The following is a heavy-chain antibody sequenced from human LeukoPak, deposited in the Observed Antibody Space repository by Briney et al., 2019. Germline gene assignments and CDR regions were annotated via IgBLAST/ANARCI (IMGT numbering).Heavy chain of an antibody. CDR1: GGSISSYY. Sequence: SETLSLTCTASGGSISSYYWSWIRQPPGKGLEWIGYIYYSGSTNYNPSLKSRVTISVDTSKNQFSLKLSSVTAADTAVYYCARAAGYCSSTSCYDWFDPWGQGTLVTVSS. D-gene: IGHD2-2*03. CDR3: ARAAGYCSSTSCYDWFDP. J-gene: IGHJ5*02. CDR2: IYYSGST. V-gene: IGHV4-59*01.